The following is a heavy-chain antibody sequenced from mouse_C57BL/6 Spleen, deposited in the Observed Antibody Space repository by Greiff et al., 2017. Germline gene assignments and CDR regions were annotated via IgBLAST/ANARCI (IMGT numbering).Heavy chain of an antibody. V-gene: IGHV1-69*01. CDR2: IDPTDSYT. Sequence: VQLQQPGAELVMPGASVKLSCKASGYTFTSYWMHWVKQRPGQGLEWIGEIDPTDSYTNSNQKYKGKSTMTGDNSSSTAYMQLSSLTSEDSAVYYCARSSTTVVVPFDYWGQGITLTVSS. CDR3: ARSSTTVVVPFDY. J-gene: IGHJ2*01. D-gene: IGHD1-1*01. CDR1: GYTFTSYW.